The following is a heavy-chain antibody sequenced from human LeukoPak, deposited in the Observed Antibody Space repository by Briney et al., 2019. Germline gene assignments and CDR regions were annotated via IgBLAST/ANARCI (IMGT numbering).Heavy chain of an antibody. V-gene: IGHV3-33*01. J-gene: IGHJ4*02. Sequence: PGGSLRLSCAGSGFTFGGYGMHWFRQTPGKGLEWVAVIAYDGSRAFYADSVKGRFTISRDNSKNTMSVQMDDLRAEDTAFYYCTRYNNDHFDYWGQGTLVTVSS. D-gene: IGHD1-14*01. CDR3: TRYNNDHFDY. CDR2: IAYDGSRA. CDR1: GFTFGGYG.